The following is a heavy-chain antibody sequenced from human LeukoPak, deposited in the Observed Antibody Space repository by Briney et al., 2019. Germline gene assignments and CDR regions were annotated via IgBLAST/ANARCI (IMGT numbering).Heavy chain of an antibody. D-gene: IGHD6-13*01. V-gene: IGHV4-30-2*01. J-gene: IGHJ5*02. CDR1: GGSISSGGYS. CDR3: ARFNIAAAANWFDP. CDR2: IYHSGST. Sequence: PSETLSLTCAVSGGSISSGGYSWSWIRRPPGKGLEWIGYIYHSGSTYYNPSLKSRVTISVDRSKNQFSLKLSSVTAADTAVYYCARFNIAAAANWFDPWGQGTLVTVSS.